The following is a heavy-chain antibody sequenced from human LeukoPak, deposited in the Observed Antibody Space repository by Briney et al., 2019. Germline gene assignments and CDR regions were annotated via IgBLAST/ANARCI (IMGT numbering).Heavy chain of an antibody. Sequence: SETLSLTCTVSGGTISSSSYYWGWIRQPPGKGLEWIGRIYYSGSTYYDPSLKSRVTISVDTTKNQFSLKLSSVTAADTAVYYCARDFPSRPGLPEGNAFDIWGQGTMVTVSS. CDR2: IYYSGST. D-gene: IGHD1-14*01. V-gene: IGHV4-39*02. CDR3: ARDFPSRPGLPEGNAFDI. J-gene: IGHJ3*02. CDR1: GGTISSSSYY.